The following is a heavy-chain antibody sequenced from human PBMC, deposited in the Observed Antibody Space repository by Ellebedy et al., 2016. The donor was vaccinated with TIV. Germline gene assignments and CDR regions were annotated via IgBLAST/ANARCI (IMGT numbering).Heavy chain of an antibody. D-gene: IGHD3-22*01. J-gene: IGHJ4*02. Sequence: GESLKISCAASGSTFSCSAMHWVRQASGKGLEWVGRIRSKANSYATEYTASVNGRFNISRDDSKNTAYLQMNSLETEDKAVYYCAITYYYDSSGYTIDYWGQGTLVTVTS. CDR2: IRSKANSYAT. CDR3: AITYYYDSSGYTIDY. CDR1: GSTFSCSA. V-gene: IGHV3-73*01.